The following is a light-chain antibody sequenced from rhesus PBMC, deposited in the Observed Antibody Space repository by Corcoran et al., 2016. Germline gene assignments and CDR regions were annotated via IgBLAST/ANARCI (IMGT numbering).Light chain of an antibody. CDR3: HKYSSPPLT. Sequence: QVILTQSPASRSLSPGERDTLTCRASQSVSSYLAWYQTKLGQAPQLLIDGASRRATGIPDRFSGRGCGTEFTLTLSSLAAEYFGVYYFHKYSSPPLTFGGGTKVDVK. J-gene: IGKJ4*01. V-gene: IGKV3-53*02. CDR1: QSVSSY. CDR2: GAS.